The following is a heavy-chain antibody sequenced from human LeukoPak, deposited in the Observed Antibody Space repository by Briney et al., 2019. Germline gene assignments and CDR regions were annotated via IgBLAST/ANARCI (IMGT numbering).Heavy chain of an antibody. CDR1: GGSISNYY. J-gene: IGHJ3*02. CDR2: IYYIGTT. D-gene: IGHD3-22*01. Sequence: SETLSLTCTVSGGSISNYYWSWTRQPPGKGLEWIGYIYYIGTTKYNPSLKSRVTISVDTSKNQFSLKLNSVTAADTAVYYCARDLYDSSGYDDAFDIWGQGTMVTVSS. V-gene: IGHV4-59*01. CDR3: ARDLYDSSGYDDAFDI.